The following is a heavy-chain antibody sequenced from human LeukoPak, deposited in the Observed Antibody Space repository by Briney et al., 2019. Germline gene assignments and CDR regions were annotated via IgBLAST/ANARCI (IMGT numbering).Heavy chain of an antibody. D-gene: IGHD4-11*01. CDR1: GFTFSSYA. V-gene: IGHV3-48*04. J-gene: IGHJ3*02. Sequence: PGGSLRLSCAASGFTFSSYAMYWVRQAPGKGLEYVSYISSGSGTICYADSVQGRFTISRDNAKNSLYLQMNSLSAEDTAVYYCARAQKYSYDAFDIWGQGTLVTVSS. CDR3: ARAQKYSYDAFDI. CDR2: ISSGSGTI.